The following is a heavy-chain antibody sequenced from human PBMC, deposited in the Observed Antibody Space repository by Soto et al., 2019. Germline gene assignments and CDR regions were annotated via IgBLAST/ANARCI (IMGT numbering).Heavy chain of an antibody. CDR1: GFSLSTRGVG. V-gene: IGHV2-5*02. CDR2: IYWDDDE. D-gene: IGHD3-22*01. Sequence: QITLKESGPTLVKPTQTLTLTCTFSGFSLSTRGVGVGWIRQPPGKALEWLALIYWDDDERYSPSPKSRITITNDPAKNQVVLTITTMDPVDTATYYCAHKRHYYDSCGYTFYYWGQGTLVTVSS. J-gene: IGHJ4*02. CDR3: AHKRHYYDSCGYTFYY.